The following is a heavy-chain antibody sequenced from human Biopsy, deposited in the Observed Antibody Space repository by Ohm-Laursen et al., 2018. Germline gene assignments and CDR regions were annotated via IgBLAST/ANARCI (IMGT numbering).Heavy chain of an antibody. CDR1: GYKFTSYG. D-gene: IGHD6-25*01. CDR3: ARIAAAGWDDY. Sequence: EASVTVSCKASGYKFTSYGMSWVRQAPGQGFEWMGRISGYNGNTNYAQKFQGRITMTIDAATSTGYMDLRSLKSDDTAVYYCARIAAAGWDDYWGQGTLVTVSS. V-gene: IGHV1-18*01. CDR2: ISGYNGNT. J-gene: IGHJ4*02.